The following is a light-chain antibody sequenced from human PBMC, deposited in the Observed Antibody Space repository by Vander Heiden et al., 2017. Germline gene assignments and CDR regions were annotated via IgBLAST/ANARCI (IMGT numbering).Light chain of an antibody. CDR3: QQLNSYPPFT. J-gene: IGKJ3*01. CDR1: QGISSY. Sequence: DIQLTQSPSFLSASVGDRVHITCRASQGISSYLAWYQQKPGKAPKLLIYAASTLQSGVPSRFSGSGSGTEFTLTISSLQPEDFATYYCQQLNSYPPFTFGPGTKVDIK. V-gene: IGKV1-9*01. CDR2: AAS.